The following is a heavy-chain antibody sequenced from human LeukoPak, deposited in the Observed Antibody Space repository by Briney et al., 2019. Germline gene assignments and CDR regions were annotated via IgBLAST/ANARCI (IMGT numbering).Heavy chain of an antibody. CDR2: ISYDGDIK. V-gene: IGHV3-30*04. CDR1: RFTLSSYA. J-gene: IGHJ6*02. Sequence: GGSLRLSCAASRFTLSSYAMHWVRPAPGKGLEWVAVISYDGDIKYYTDSVKGRFTISRDNSRNTLYLQMSSLRAEDTAVYYCARAEASDAVCMDVWGQGTTVIVSS. D-gene: IGHD6-19*01. CDR3: ARAEASDAVCMDV.